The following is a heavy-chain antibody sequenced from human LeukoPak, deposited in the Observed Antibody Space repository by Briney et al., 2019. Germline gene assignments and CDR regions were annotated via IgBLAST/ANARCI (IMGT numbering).Heavy chain of an antibody. V-gene: IGHV3-11*01. CDR2: ISSSGSTI. CDR1: GFTFSDYY. CDR3: ARDGYRDYQDAFDI. J-gene: IGHJ3*02. Sequence: GGSLRLSCAASGFTFSDYYMSWIRQAPGKGLEWVSYISSSGSTIYYADSVKGRFTISRDNAKNSLYLQMNSLRAEDTAVYYCARDGYRDYQDAFDIWGQGTMVTVSS. D-gene: IGHD5-18*01.